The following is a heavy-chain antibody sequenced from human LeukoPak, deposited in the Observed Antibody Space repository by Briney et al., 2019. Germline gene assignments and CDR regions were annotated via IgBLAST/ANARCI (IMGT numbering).Heavy chain of an antibody. J-gene: IGHJ4*02. CDR2: TYYRSKWYN. V-gene: IGHV6-1*01. D-gene: IGHD3-22*01. Sequence: SQTLSLTCAISGDSVSSNSAAWNWIRQSPSRGLEWLGRTYYRSKWYNDYAVSVKSRITINPDTSKNQFSLQLNSVTPEDTAVYYCAREENNRTHEGYYYDSSGYFDYWGQGTLVTVSS. CDR1: GDSVSSNSAA. CDR3: AREENNRTHEGYYYDSSGYFDY.